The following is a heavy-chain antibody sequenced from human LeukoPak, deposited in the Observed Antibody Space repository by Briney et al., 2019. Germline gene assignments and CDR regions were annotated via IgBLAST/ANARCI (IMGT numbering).Heavy chain of an antibody. CDR1: GGCISSYS. J-gene: IGHJ4*02. V-gene: IGHV4-59*01. D-gene: IGHD6-19*01. CDR2: IYYSGST. CDR3: AREAVAGTGIDY. Sequence: PSETLTLTCTLCGGCISSYSWSGIRQPPGKGMEWIGYIYYSGSTNYNPSLKSRVTISVDTSKNQFSLQLSSVTAADTAVYYCAREAVAGTGIDYWGQGTLVTVSS.